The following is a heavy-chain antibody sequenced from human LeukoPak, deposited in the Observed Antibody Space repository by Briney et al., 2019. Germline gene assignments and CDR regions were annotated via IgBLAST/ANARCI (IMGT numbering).Heavy chain of an antibody. Sequence: GGSLRLSCAASGFAFTNYAMTWVRQAPGKGLEWVSLVTTSGTITYYADSVGGRFTVSRDNSMNTLYLQMTSLRAEDTAVYYCAKNRGATMIGGGLDYWGQGTLVTVSS. J-gene: IGHJ4*02. V-gene: IGHV3-23*01. CDR2: VTTSGTIT. D-gene: IGHD3-10*02. CDR1: GFAFTNYA. CDR3: AKNRGATMIGGGLDY.